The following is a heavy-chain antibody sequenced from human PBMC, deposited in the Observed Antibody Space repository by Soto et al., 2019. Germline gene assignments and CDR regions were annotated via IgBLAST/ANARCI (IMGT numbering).Heavy chain of an antibody. Sequence: SVKVSCKASGGTFSSYAISWVRQAPGQGLEWMGGIIPIFGTANYAQKFQGRVTITADESTSTAYMELSSLRSEDTAVYYCARSPHYGSGSFDYWGQGTLVTVS. CDR2: IIPIFGTA. J-gene: IGHJ4*02. D-gene: IGHD3-10*01. CDR1: GGTFSSYA. V-gene: IGHV1-69*13. CDR3: ARSPHYGSGSFDY.